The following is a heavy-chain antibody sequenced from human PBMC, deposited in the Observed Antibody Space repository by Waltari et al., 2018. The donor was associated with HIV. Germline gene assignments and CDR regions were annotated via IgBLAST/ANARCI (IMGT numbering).Heavy chain of an antibody. V-gene: IGHV4-34*01. Sequence: QVQLHQWGAGLLKPSETLSLTCAVYGGSFSGFYWNWIRQPPGKGLEWIGEINHSGGTNYSPSLRSRITISVDTSKNQFSLNLTSVTAADTAVYYCARGESVVVPAAMGVGYFDYWGQGNLVTVSS. D-gene: IGHD2-2*01. CDR1: GGSFSGFY. CDR2: INHSGGT. CDR3: ARGESVVVPAAMGVGYFDY. J-gene: IGHJ4*02.